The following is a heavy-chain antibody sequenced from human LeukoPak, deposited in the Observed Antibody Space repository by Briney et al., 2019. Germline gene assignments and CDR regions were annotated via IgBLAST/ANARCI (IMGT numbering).Heavy chain of an antibody. CDR2: INHSGST. CDR1: GGSISSYY. D-gene: IGHD2-8*01. V-gene: IGHV4-34*01. CDR3: ARDVILYYPYYFDY. Sequence: SETLSLTCTVSGGSISSYYWSWIRQPPGKGLEWIGEINHSGSTNYNPSLKSRVTISVDTSKNQFSLKLSSVTAADTAVYYCARDVILYYPYYFDYWGQGTLVTVSS. J-gene: IGHJ4*02.